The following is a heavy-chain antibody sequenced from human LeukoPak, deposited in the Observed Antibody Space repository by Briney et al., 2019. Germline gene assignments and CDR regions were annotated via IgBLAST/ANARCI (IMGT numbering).Heavy chain of an antibody. V-gene: IGHV1-2*02. Sequence: ASVKVSCKASGYTFTGYYMHWVRQAPGQGLEWRGWINPNSGGTNYAQKFQGRVTMTRDTSISTAYMELSRLRSDDTAVYYCASSVAAAGPPYYYYYMDVWGKGTTVTVSS. CDR3: ASSVAAAGPPYYYYYMDV. CDR2: INPNSGGT. D-gene: IGHD6-13*01. CDR1: GYTFTGYY. J-gene: IGHJ6*03.